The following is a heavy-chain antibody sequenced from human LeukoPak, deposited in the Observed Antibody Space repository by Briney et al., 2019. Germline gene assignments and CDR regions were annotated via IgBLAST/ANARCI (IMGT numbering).Heavy chain of an antibody. Sequence: GESLKISCKRSGYSFTSYWIGWVRQMPGKGLEWMGIIYPGDSDTRYSPSFQGQVTISADKSISTAYLQWSSLKASDTAMYYCAREHDYYGSGNWLDPWGQGTLVTVSS. CDR1: GYSFTSYW. CDR2: IYPGDSDT. J-gene: IGHJ5*02. V-gene: IGHV5-51*01. D-gene: IGHD3-10*01. CDR3: AREHDYYGSGNWLDP.